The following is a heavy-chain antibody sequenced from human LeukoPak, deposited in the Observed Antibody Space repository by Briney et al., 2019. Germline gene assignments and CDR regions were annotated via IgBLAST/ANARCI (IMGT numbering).Heavy chain of an antibody. D-gene: IGHD6-19*01. V-gene: IGHV3-33*01. CDR3: ARRGYSSGLFDY. J-gene: IGHJ4*02. Sequence: GGSLRLACVASRFIFSVYGMHWVRQAPGKGLEWVAVIWYDGSNKYYADSVKGRFTISRDNSKNTLYLQMNSLRAEDTAVYYCARRGYSSGLFDYWGQGTLVTVSS. CDR1: RFIFSVYG. CDR2: IWYDGSNK.